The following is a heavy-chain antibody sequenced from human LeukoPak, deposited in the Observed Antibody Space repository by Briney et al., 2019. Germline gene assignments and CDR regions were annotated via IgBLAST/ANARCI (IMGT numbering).Heavy chain of an antibody. CDR1: GDSV. J-gene: IGHJ4*02. D-gene: IGHD3-16*01. V-gene: IGHV6-1*01. CDR3: ARSISGLGD. Sequence: SQTLSLTCAISGDSVRQSPSRGLEWLGRTYYRSKWYNDYAVSVTGRITISADTSKNQFSLQLNSVTPEDTAVYYCARSISGLGDWGQGTLVTVSS. CDR2: TYYRSKWYN.